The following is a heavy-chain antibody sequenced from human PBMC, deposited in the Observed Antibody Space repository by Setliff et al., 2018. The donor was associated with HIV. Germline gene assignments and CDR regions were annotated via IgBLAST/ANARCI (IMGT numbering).Heavy chain of an antibody. D-gene: IGHD6-13*01. J-gene: IGHJ5*02. Sequence: PGGSLRLSCAASGFTFSSYAMSWVRQAPGKGLEWIGEINHSGSTNYNPSLKSRVTISVDTSKSQFSLKLSSVTAADTAVYYCARIGSGWSVGWFDPWGQGTLVTVSS. CDR1: GFTFSSYA. V-gene: IGHV4-34*01. CDR2: INHSGST. CDR3: ARIGSGWSVGWFDP.